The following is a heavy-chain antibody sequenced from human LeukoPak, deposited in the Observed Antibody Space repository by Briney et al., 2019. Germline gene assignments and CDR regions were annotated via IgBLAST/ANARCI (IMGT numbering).Heavy chain of an antibody. Sequence: PSETLSLTCAVYGGSFSGYYWSWIRQPPGKGLEWIGEINHSGSTNYNPSLKSRVTISVDTSKNQFSLKLSSVTAADTAVYYCARKNYYDSSGYGGYFDYWGQGTLVTVSS. D-gene: IGHD3-22*01. CDR1: GGSFSGYY. V-gene: IGHV4-34*01. CDR2: INHSGST. CDR3: ARKNYYDSSGYGGYFDY. J-gene: IGHJ4*02.